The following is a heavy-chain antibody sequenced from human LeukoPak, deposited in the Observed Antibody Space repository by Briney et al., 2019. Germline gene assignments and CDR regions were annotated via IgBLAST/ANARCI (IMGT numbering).Heavy chain of an antibody. D-gene: IGHD3-16*01. CDR1: GFTFSSYA. CDR2: ISGSGGST. Sequence: GGSLRLSCAASGFTFSSYAMSWVRQAPGKGLEWVSAISGSGGSTYYADSVKGRFTISRDNSKNTLFLQMNSLRVEDTAVYYCAKDRLRFDSTTGFDTWGQGPLVTVSS. J-gene: IGHJ4*02. CDR3: AKDRLRFDSTTGFDT. V-gene: IGHV3-23*01.